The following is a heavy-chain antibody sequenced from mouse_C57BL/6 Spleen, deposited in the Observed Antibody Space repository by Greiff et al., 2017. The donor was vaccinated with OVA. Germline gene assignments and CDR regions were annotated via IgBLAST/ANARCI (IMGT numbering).Heavy chain of an antibody. CDR3: AREGNYGSSLWYFDV. D-gene: IGHD1-1*01. CDR1: GFTFSSYG. V-gene: IGHV5-6*01. J-gene: IGHJ1*03. Sequence: DVQLVESGGDLVKPGGSLTLSCAASGFTFSSYGMSWVRQTPDKRLEWVATISSGGSYTYYPDSVKGRFTISRDNAKNTLYLQMSSLKSEDTAMYYCAREGNYGSSLWYFDVWGTGTTVTVSS. CDR2: ISSGGSYT.